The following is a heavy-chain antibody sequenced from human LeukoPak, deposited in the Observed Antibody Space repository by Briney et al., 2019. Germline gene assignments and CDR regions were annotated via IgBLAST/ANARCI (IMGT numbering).Heavy chain of an antibody. J-gene: IGHJ4*02. CDR2: ISASGGST. V-gene: IGHV3-23*01. CDR1: GFTFSKYA. Sequence: GGSLRLSCATSGFTFSKYAKSWVRQAPGKGLEWVSAISASGGSTHYADSVKDRFTISRDNSKNTLYVQMNSLRADDTAVYYCAKALRDWGQGTLVTVSS. CDR3: AKALRD.